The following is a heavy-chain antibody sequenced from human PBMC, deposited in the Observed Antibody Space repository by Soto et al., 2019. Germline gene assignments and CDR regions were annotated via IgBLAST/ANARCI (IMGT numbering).Heavy chain of an antibody. CDR2: IYPGDSDT. V-gene: IGHV5-51*01. CDR3: ARPGYYYGSGNKYYFDY. D-gene: IGHD3-10*01. Sequence: EXLKISCKCSGYXFTSYLIGWVRHMPGKGLEWMGIIYPGDSDTRYSPSFQGQVTTSADKSISTAYLQWSSLKDSDNAMYYCARPGYYYGSGNKYYFDYWGQGPLVTVSS. CDR1: GYXFTSYL. J-gene: IGHJ4*02.